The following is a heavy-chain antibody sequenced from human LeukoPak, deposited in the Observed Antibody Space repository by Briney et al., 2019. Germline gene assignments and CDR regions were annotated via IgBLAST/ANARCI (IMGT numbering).Heavy chain of an antibody. D-gene: IGHD3-22*01. CDR1: GFTFSRYS. Sequence: TAGGSLRLSCAASGFTFSRYSMNWVRQAPGKGLEWVASISGTSTFIYSADSVKGRFTISRDTAKNSLFLQMNSLRAEDTAIYYCARDNFDSSDYPQTYYYYYMDVWGKGTTVTVSS. V-gene: IGHV3-21*01. CDR3: ARDNFDSSDYPQTYYYYYMDV. J-gene: IGHJ6*03. CDR2: ISGTSTFI.